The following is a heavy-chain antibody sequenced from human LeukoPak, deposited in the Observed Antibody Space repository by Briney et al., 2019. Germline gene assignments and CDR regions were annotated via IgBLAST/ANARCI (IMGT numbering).Heavy chain of an antibody. CDR3: ARMYYDSNASPFDY. J-gene: IGHJ4*02. CDR2: IYSGDTT. V-gene: IGHV3-66*01. CDR1: GFTVSTNY. D-gene: IGHD3-16*01. Sequence: GGSLRLSCAASGFTVSTNYMSWVRKAPGKGLEWVSVIYSGDTTFYADSVRGKFTISRDNSKNTLYLQMNSLRAEDTAVYYCARMYYDSNASPFDYWGQGTLVTVSS.